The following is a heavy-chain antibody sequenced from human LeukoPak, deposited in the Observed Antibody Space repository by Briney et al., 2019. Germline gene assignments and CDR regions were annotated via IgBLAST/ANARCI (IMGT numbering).Heavy chain of an antibody. CDR3: ARDWGEGWSDSYGWYYGMDV. D-gene: IGHD5-18*01. CDR2: ISAYNGNT. V-gene: IGHV1-18*01. CDR1: GYTFTSYG. J-gene: IGHJ6*02. Sequence: ASVKVSCKASGYTFTSYGISWVRQAPGQGLEWMGWISAYNGNTNYAQKLQGRVTMTTDTSTSTAYMELRSLRSDDTAVYYCARDWGEGWSDSYGWYYGMDVWGQGTTVTVSS.